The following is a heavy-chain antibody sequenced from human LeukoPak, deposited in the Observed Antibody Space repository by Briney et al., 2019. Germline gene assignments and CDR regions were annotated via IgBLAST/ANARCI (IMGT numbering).Heavy chain of an antibody. D-gene: IGHD4-23*01. CDR3: ARESGGNSGYYYYYMDV. J-gene: IGHJ6*03. CDR2: ISSSSSYI. V-gene: IGHV3-21*01. Sequence: GGSLRLSCAASGFTFSSYWMSWVRQAPGKGLEWVSSISSSSSYIYYADSVKGRFTISRDNAKNSLYLQMNSLRAEDTAVYYCARESGGNSGYYYYYMDVWGKGTTVTISS. CDR1: GFTFSSYW.